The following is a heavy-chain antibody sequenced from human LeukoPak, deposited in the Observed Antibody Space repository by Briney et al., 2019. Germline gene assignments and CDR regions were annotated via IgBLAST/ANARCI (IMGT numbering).Heavy chain of an antibody. D-gene: IGHD3-3*01. CDR1: GGSISSSSYY. CDR2: IYYSGST. J-gene: IGHJ4*02. Sequence: SETLSLTCTVSGGSISSSSYYWGWIRQPPGKGLEWIGSIYYSGSTYYNPSLKSRVTISVDTSKNQFSLKLSSVTAADTAVYYCARVGPNTYYDFWSGFDYWGQGTLVTVSS. CDR3: ARVGPNTYYDFWSGFDY. V-gene: IGHV4-39*07.